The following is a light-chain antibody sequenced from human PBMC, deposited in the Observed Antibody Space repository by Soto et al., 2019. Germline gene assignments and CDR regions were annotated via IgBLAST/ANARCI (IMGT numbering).Light chain of an antibody. CDR2: SNN. Sequence: QSALTQPPSASGTPGQRVTISCSGSSSNIGSNYVYWYQQLPGTAPKLLIYSNNQRPSGFPDRFSGSKSGTSASLAISGLQSEDEADYYCAAWDDSLSGWVFGGGTQLTVL. CDR3: AAWDDSLSGWV. CDR1: SSNIGSNY. J-gene: IGLJ3*02. V-gene: IGLV1-47*02.